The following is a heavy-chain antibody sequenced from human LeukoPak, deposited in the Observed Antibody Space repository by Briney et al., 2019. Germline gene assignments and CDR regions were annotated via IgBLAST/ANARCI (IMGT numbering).Heavy chain of an antibody. CDR3: ARGVLLRFGELFYYYGMDV. V-gene: IGHV4-4*02. Sequence: SETLSLTCAVSGGSISSSNWWSWVRQPPGKGLEWIGEIYHSGSTNYNPSLKSRVTISVDKSKNQFSLKLSSVTAADTAVYYCARGVLLRFGELFYYYGMDVWGKGTTVTVSS. CDR2: IYHSGST. J-gene: IGHJ6*04. D-gene: IGHD3-10*01. CDR1: GGSISSSNW.